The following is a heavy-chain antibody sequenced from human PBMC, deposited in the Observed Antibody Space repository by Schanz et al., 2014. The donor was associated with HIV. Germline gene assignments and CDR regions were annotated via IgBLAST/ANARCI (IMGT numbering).Heavy chain of an antibody. Sequence: QVQLVQSGAEVKKPGSSVKVSCTASGGIFSYHAINWVRQAPGQGLEWMGWISAYNGNTNYAQKLQGRVTMTTDTSTSTAYMELRSLRSDDTAVYYCARDQNVISMVRGVMGGVDYWGQGTLVTVSS. CDR1: GGIFSYHA. V-gene: IGHV1-18*01. CDR2: ISAYNGNT. D-gene: IGHD3-10*01. CDR3: ARDQNVISMVRGVMGGVDY. J-gene: IGHJ4*02.